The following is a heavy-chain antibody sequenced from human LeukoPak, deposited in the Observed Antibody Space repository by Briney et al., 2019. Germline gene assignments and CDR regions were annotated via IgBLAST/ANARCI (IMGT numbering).Heavy chain of an antibody. J-gene: IGHJ3*02. V-gene: IGHV3-20*04. D-gene: IGHD1-26*01. CDR3: ARLGATSAFDI. Sequence: GGSLRLSCTAAGFTFDDYGMSWVRQIPGKGLEWVAGITWNGGSTDYAVSVRGRFTISRDNAKKSVYLQMNSLRAEDTAVYYCARLGATSAFDIWGQGTMVTVSS. CDR1: GFTFDDYG. CDR2: ITWNGGST.